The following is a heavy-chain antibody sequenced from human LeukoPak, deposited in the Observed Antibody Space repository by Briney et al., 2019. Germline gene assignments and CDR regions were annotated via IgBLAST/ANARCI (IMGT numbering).Heavy chain of an antibody. D-gene: IGHD3-16*01. CDR2: IYYTGDT. J-gene: IGHJ6*04. Sequence: SGTLSLTCVVSGDSISSSNWWTWVRQPPGKGLEWIGEIYYTGDTNYNPSLKSRLTISVDKSENHFSLNLTSVTAADTAVYYCARGWATGSLGYYYYGMDVWGKGTTVIVSS. CDR1: GDSISSSNW. CDR3: ARGWATGSLGYYYYGMDV. V-gene: IGHV4-4*02.